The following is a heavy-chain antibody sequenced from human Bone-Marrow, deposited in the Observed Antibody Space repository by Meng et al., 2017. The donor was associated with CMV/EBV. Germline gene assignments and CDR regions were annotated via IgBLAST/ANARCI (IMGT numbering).Heavy chain of an antibody. V-gene: IGHV4-59*01. Sequence: SETLSLTCTVSGGSISSYYWSWIRQPPGKGLEWIGYIYYSGSTNYNPSLKSRVTISVHTSKNQFSLKLSSVTAADTAVYYCARVATVTTSYYYYGMDVWGQRTTVTVSS. CDR1: GGSISSYY. CDR3: ARVATVTTSYYYYGMDV. J-gene: IGHJ6*02. CDR2: IYYSGST. D-gene: IGHD4-17*01.